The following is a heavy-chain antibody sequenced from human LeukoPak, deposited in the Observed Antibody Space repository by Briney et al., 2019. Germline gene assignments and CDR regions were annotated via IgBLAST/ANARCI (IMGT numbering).Heavy chain of an antibody. CDR3: ARRMATSTRRAFDI. D-gene: IGHD5-24*01. Sequence: GESLKISCKGSGYSFTNYWIGWVRQMPGKGLGWMGIIYPGDSDTRCSPSFRGQVTISADKSIRTAYLQWSSLKASDTAMYYCARRMATSTRRAFDIWGQGTMVTVSS. CDR1: GYSFTNYW. CDR2: IYPGDSDT. J-gene: IGHJ3*02. V-gene: IGHV5-51*01.